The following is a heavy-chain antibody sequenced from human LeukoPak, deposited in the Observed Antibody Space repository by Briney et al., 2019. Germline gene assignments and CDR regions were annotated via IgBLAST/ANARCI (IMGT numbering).Heavy chain of an antibody. Sequence: PGGSLRLSCAASGFTFSGYGIHWVRQAPGKGLEWVAVISYDGSNKYYADSVKGRFTISRDNSKNTLYLQVNSLRAEDTAVYYCAKDYCSGGSCNWFDPWGQGTLVTVSS. CDR2: ISYDGSNK. D-gene: IGHD2-15*01. CDR3: AKDYCSGGSCNWFDP. J-gene: IGHJ5*02. CDR1: GFTFSGYG. V-gene: IGHV3-30*18.